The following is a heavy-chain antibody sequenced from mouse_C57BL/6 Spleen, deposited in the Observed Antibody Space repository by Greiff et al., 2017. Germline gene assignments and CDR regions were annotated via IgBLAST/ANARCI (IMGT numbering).Heavy chain of an antibody. D-gene: IGHD1-1*01. Sequence: VQLQQSGTVLARPGASVKMSCKTSGYTFTSYWMHWVKQRPGQGLAWIGAIYPGNSDTSYNQKFKGKAKLTAVTSASTAYMELSSLTNEDSAVYYCTRNYYGSSLGYFDVWGTGTTVTVSS. CDR2: IYPGNSDT. CDR3: TRNYYGSSLGYFDV. V-gene: IGHV1-5*01. J-gene: IGHJ1*03. CDR1: GYTFTSYW.